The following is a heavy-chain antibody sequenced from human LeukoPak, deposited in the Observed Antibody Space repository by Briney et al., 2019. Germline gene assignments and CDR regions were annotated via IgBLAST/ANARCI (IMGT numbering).Heavy chain of an antibody. CDR1: GGTFSSYA. CDR3: AREVYFTIVRGRFDY. V-gene: IGHV1-69*04. CDR2: IIPILGIA. Sequence: SVKVSCKASGGTFSSYAISWVRQAPGQGLEWMGRIIPILGIANYAQKFQGRVTITADKSTSTAYMELSSLRSEDTAVYYCAREVYFTIVRGRFDYWGQGTLVTVSS. D-gene: IGHD3-10*01. J-gene: IGHJ4*02.